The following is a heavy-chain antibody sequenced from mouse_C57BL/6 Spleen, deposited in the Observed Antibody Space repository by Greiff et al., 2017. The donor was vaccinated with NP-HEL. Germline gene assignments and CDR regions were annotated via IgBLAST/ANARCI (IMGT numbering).Heavy chain of an antibody. J-gene: IGHJ2*01. CDR3: ARHEDKYYSNPYFDY. Sequence: QVQLQQSGAELVKPGASVKLSCKASGYTFTEYSIHWVKQRPGQGLEWIGWFYPGSGGTKYNEKFKDKATLTADKSSSTVYMELSRLTSDDSAVYFCARHEDKYYSNPYFDYWGQGTTLTVSS. CDR2: FYPGSGGT. D-gene: IGHD2-5*01. CDR1: GYTFTEYS. V-gene: IGHV1-62-2*01.